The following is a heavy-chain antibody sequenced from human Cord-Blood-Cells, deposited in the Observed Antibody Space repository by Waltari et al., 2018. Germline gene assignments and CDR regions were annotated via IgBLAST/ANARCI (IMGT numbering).Heavy chain of an antibody. CDR2: ISGSGGST. D-gene: IGHD6-13*01. Sequence: EVQLLDSVGGLVQPGGSLRVSCAASGFTFGSYAMTWVRHAPGKGLEWVSAISGSGGSTYYADSVKGRFTISRDNSKNTLYLQMNSLRAEDTAVYYCAKDAPQYSSSWYFDYWGQGTLVTVSS. CDR1: GFTFGSYA. V-gene: IGHV3-23*01. J-gene: IGHJ4*02. CDR3: AKDAPQYSSSWYFDY.